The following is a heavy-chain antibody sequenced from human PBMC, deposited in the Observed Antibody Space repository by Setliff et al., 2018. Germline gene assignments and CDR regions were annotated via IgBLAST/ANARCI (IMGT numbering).Heavy chain of an antibody. J-gene: IGHJ4*02. V-gene: IGHV3-7*01. Sequence: PGGSLRLSCEASGFIFSMYKMSWVRQAPGKGLEWVAIIKQEGSEKSYVDSVKGRVTISRDNAKKSLYLQMNSLTVEETAVYYCARDRGGAWELTDYWGQGTLVTVSS. CDR1: GFIFSMYK. D-gene: IGHD1-26*01. CDR2: IKQEGSEK. CDR3: ARDRGGAWELTDY.